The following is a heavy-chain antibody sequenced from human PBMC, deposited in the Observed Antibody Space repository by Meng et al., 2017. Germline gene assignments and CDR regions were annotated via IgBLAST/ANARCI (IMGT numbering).Heavy chain of an antibody. CDR1: GFTLSSYG. Sequence: VRAVGCGGGVVQPGRSLGLSCAASGFTLSSYGSHWVRQAPGKGLEWVAVIWYDGSNKYYADSVKGRFTISRDNSKNTLYLQMNSLRAEDTAVYYCAVQQVDYWGQGTLVTVSS. CDR3: AVQQVDY. D-gene: IGHD6-13*01. V-gene: IGHV3-33*01. J-gene: IGHJ4*02. CDR2: IWYDGSNK.